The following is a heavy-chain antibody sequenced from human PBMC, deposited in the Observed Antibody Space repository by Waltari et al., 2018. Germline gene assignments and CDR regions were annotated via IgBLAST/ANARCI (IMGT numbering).Heavy chain of an antibody. CDR3: ARPSIAENYYYYYGMDV. Sequence: QVQLVQSGAEVKKPGSSVKVSCKASGGTFSSYAISWVRQAPGQGLEWMGRIIPIFGTANYAQKFQGRVTITADKSTSTAYMELSSLRSEDTAVYYCARPSIAENYYYYYGMDVWGQGTTVTVSS. CDR1: GGTFSSYA. V-gene: IGHV1-69*08. CDR2: IIPIFGTA. J-gene: IGHJ6*02. D-gene: IGHD6-6*01.